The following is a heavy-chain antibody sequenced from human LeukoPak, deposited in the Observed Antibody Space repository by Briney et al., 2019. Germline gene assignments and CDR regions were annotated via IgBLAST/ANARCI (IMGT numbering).Heavy chain of an antibody. Sequence: GGSLRLSCAVSGVSFSDYAMNWVRQAPGTGLEWVSYISPSSTLIYYADSVKGRFTISRDNAKKSLFLQMNSLRAEDTAVYYCASLASEWELPEVDYWGLGTLVTVSS. CDR2: ISPSSTLI. CDR3: ASLASEWELPEVDY. CDR1: GVSFSDYA. J-gene: IGHJ4*02. D-gene: IGHD1-26*01. V-gene: IGHV3-48*01.